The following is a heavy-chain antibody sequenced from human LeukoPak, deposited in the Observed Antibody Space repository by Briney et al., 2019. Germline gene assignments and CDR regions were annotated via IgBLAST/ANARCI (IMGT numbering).Heavy chain of an antibody. CDR3: AREMGYSSGWYDVYYYGMDV. Sequence: ASVKVSCKASGYTFTSYGISWVRQAHGQGLEWMGWISAYNGNTNYAQKLQGRVTMTTDTSTSTAYMELRSLRSDDTAVYYCAREMGYSSGWYDVYYYGMDVWGQGTTATVSS. D-gene: IGHD6-19*01. CDR1: GYTFTSYG. CDR2: ISAYNGNT. J-gene: IGHJ6*02. V-gene: IGHV1-18*01.